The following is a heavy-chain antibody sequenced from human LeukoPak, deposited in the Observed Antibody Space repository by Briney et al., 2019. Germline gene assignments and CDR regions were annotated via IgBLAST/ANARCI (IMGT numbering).Heavy chain of an antibody. CDR3: AREGPDDYYDSSGFIARAFDI. Sequence: PGGSLRLSCAASGFTFSSYAMHWVRQAPGKGLEYVSAISSNGGSTYYANSVKGRFTISRDNSKNTLYLQMGSLRAEDMAVYYCAREGPDDYYDSSGFIARAFDIWGQGTMVTVSS. D-gene: IGHD3-22*01. J-gene: IGHJ3*02. CDR1: GFTFSSYA. V-gene: IGHV3-64*01. CDR2: ISSNGGST.